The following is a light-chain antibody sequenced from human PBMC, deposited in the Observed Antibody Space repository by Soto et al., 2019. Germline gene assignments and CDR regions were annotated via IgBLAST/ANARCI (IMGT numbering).Light chain of an antibody. CDR3: QQASNPPHP. CDR2: GAS. V-gene: IGKV1-12*01. CDR1: QPIANW. J-gene: IGKJ2*01. Sequence: DIQMTQSPSSLSVSVGERVTITCRASQPIANWVAWYQQRPGHAPELLIHGASTLHSGVPPRFSGTGYGTDFTFSITSLQPEDLATYFCQQASNPPHPVGRGTELEI.